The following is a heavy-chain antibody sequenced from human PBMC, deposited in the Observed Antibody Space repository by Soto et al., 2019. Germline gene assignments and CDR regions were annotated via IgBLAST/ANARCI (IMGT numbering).Heavy chain of an antibody. CDR2: IYYSGST. V-gene: IGHV4-59*01. D-gene: IGHD6-13*01. CDR3: ARVMAAVNYYYYGMDV. J-gene: IGHJ6*02. Sequence: PSETLSLTCTVSGGSISSYYWSWIRQPPGKGLEWIGYIYYSGSTNYNPSLKSRVTISVDTSKNQFSLKLSSVTAADTAVYYCARVMAAVNYYYYGMDVWGQGTTVTVSS. CDR1: GGSISSYY.